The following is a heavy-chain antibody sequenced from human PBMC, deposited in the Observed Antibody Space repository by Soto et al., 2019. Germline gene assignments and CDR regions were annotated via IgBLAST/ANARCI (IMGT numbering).Heavy chain of an antibody. J-gene: IGHJ3*02. CDR2: ISAYNGNT. CDR1: GYTFISNG. D-gene: IGHD2-2*01. Sequence: QVQLVQSGAEVKKPGASVKVSCKDSGYTFISNGINCVRQAPGQWLEWMGWISAYNGNTNYAQKLQGRVTMTTDTSTSTAYMELRSLRSDDTAVYYCARDHLTLGYCISTSCYFPYDIWGQGTMVTVSS. V-gene: IGHV1-18*01. CDR3: ARDHLTLGYCISTSCYFPYDI.